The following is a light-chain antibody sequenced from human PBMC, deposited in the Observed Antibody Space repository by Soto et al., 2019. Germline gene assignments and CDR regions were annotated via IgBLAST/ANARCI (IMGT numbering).Light chain of an antibody. V-gene: IGKV3-20*01. CDR3: QQYVTSPA. J-gene: IGKJ1*01. CDR1: QSVSSNY. CDR2: GAS. Sequence: EIVLTQSPGTLSLSPGERDTLSCRASQSVSSNYLAWYQQKPGQAPRLLIYGASRRATGIPDRFSGSGSGTDFTLTISRLEPEDFAVYYCQQYVTSPAFGQGTKVDIK.